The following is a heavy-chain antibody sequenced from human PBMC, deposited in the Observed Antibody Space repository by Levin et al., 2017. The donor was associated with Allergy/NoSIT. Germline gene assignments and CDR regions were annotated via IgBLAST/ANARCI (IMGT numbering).Heavy chain of an antibody. V-gene: IGHV4-39*01. CDR2: IYYSGST. CDR3: APTRGGSGWYFYFQH. CDR1: GGSISSSSYY. D-gene: IGHD6-19*01. Sequence: PSETLSLTCTVSGGSISSSSYYWGWIRQPPGKGLEWIGSIYYSGSTYYNPSLKSRVTISVDTSKNQFSLKLSSVTAADTAVYYCAPTRGGSGWYFYFQHWGQGTLVTVSS. J-gene: IGHJ1*01.